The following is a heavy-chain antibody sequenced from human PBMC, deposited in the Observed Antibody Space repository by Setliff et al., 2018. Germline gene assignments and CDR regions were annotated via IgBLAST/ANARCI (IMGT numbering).Heavy chain of an antibody. CDR2: IGGRGIST. D-gene: IGHD3-10*01. CDR1: GFTFGDFA. V-gene: IGHV3-23*01. J-gene: IGHJ6*02. Sequence: SGGSLRLSCAASGFTFGDFAMTWVRQAPGKGLEWVSGIGGRGISTYYADSVKGRFTISRDNAKNSLYLQMNSLRAEDTAVYYCARDPRYGLGSYSGSIKYGVDVWGQGTTVTVS. CDR3: ARDPRYGLGSYSGSIKYGVDV.